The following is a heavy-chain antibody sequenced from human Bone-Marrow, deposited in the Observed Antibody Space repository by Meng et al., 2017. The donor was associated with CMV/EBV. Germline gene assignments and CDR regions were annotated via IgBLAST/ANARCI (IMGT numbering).Heavy chain of an antibody. V-gene: IGHV3-48*04. CDR1: GFTFSSYS. J-gene: IGHJ4*02. CDR3: AKDYYDSSGYTDY. CDR2: ISSSSSTI. Sequence: GESLKISCAASGFTFSSYSMNWVRQAPGKGLEWVSYISSSSSTIYYADSVKGRFTISRDNAKNSLYLQMNSLRAEDTAVYYCAKDYYDSSGYTDYWGQGTLVTVSS. D-gene: IGHD3-22*01.